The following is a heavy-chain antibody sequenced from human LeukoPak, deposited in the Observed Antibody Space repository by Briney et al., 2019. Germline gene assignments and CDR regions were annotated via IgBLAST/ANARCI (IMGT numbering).Heavy chain of an antibody. CDR1: GGSISSYY. CDR3: AGFGVVDPFDY. V-gene: IGHV4-59*01. Sequence: PSETLSLTCTVSGGSISSYYWSWLRQPPGKGLEWIGYIYYSGSTNYNPSLKSRVTISVDTSKNQFSLKLSSVTAADTAVYYCAGFGVVDPFDYWGQGTLVTVSS. J-gene: IGHJ4*02. CDR2: IYYSGST. D-gene: IGHD3-3*01.